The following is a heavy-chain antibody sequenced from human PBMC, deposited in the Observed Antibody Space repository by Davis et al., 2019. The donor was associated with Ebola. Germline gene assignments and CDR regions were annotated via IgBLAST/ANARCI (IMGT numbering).Heavy chain of an antibody. V-gene: IGHV3-7*03. CDR1: GFIFSDYY. J-gene: IGHJ1*01. CDR2: IKEDGSKE. D-gene: IGHD2-15*01. Sequence: GESLKIPCAAPGFIFSDYYMSWIRQAPGKGLECVAHIKEDGSKEFYVDSVKGRFTISRDNAKSSLYLQMNSLRAEDTAVFYCVRGGSATAYWGQGTPVTVSS. CDR3: VRGGSATAY.